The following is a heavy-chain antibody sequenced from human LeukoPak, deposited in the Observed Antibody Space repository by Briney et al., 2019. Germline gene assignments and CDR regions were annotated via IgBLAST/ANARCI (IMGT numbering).Heavy chain of an antibody. CDR2: IYTRGST. Sequence: SETLSLTCTVSGGSISNYYWSWNRQPPGKGLEWIGRIYTRGSTNYNPSLKSRVTMSVDTSKNQFSLKLSSVTAADTAVYYCARGRYCSADICSGGDAFDIWGQGTMVSVSS. D-gene: IGHD2-15*01. V-gene: IGHV4-4*07. CDR1: GGSISNYY. CDR3: ARGRYCSADICSGGDAFDI. J-gene: IGHJ3*02.